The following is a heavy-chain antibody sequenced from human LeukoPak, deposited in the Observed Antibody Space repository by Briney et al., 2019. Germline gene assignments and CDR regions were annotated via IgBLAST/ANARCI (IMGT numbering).Heavy chain of an antibody. V-gene: IGHV3-21*01. CDR3: ARDESVAYYGSGSLNRELDY. Sequence: GGSLRVSCAASGFTFSSYSMNWVRQAPGKGLEWVSSISSSSSYIYYADSVKGRFTISRDNAKNSLYLQMNSLRAEDTAVYYCARDESVAYYGSGSLNRELDYWGQGTLVTVSS. CDR1: GFTFSSYS. J-gene: IGHJ4*02. CDR2: ISSSSSYI. D-gene: IGHD3-10*01.